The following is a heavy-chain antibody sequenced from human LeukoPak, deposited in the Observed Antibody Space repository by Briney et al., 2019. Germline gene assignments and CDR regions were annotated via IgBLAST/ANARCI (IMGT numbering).Heavy chain of an antibody. CDR2: MSPNSGDT. D-gene: IGHD1-1*01. V-gene: IGHV1-8*01. J-gene: IGHJ4*02. Sequence: ASVRVSCKTSGYTFTNLGINWLRQAPGQGLEWMGWMSPNSGDTGYAQKFQGRVSMTRDTSISTAYMELSSLRSEDTAVYYCASNPPNTGDFYYWGLGSLVTVSS. CDR3: ASNPPNTGDFYY. CDR1: GYTFTNLG.